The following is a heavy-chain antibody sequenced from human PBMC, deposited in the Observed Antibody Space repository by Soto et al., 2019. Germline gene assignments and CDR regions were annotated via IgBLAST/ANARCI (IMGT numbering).Heavy chain of an antibody. CDR1: GFTFVNYA. CDR3: ARADVLPVAIITTLIAG. CDR2: INGGNGGT. V-gene: IGHV3-23*01. Sequence: EVQLLESGGGLVQPGGSLRLSCAASGFTFVNYAMTWVRQAPGKGLEWVSTINGGNGGTYYADSVKGRFTISRDNSHRTLYLHMNSLRSEDTAIYYCARADVLPVAIITTLIAGWGQGTLVTVSS. D-gene: IGHD2-21*01. J-gene: IGHJ4*02.